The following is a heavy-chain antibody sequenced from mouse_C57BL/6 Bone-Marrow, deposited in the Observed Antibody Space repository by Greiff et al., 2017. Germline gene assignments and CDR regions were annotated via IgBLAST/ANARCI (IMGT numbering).Heavy chain of an antibody. CDR2: IYWDDDK. V-gene: IGHV8-12*01. D-gene: IGHD1-3*01. J-gene: IGHJ3*01. CDR3: ARSDCYKRWFAY. Sequence: QVTLKVSGPGILQPSQTLSLTCSFSGFSLSTSGMGVSWIRQPSGKGLEWLAHIYWDDDKRYNPSLKSLHTISKDTSRNQVFLKSTRVDTADTATSACARSDCYKRWFAYGGQGTLVTVSA. CDR1: GFSLSTSGMG.